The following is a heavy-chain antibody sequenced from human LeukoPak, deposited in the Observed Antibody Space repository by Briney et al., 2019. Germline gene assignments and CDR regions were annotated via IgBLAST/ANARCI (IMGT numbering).Heavy chain of an antibody. CDR2: ISGGGGST. V-gene: IGHV3-23*01. CDR1: GFAFSSFA. J-gene: IGHJ4*02. D-gene: IGHD6-19*01. Sequence: PGGSLRLSCEASGFAFSSFAMSWVRQAPGKGLEWVSCISGGGGSTYYADSVKGRFTISRDNSKNTLHLQMNSLRADDTAVYYCAKGIGSAWRAGDYWGQGTLVTVSS. CDR3: AKGIGSAWRAGDY.